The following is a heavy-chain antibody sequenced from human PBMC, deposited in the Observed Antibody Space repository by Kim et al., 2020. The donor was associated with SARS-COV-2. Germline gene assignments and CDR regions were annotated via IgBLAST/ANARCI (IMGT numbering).Heavy chain of an antibody. Sequence: SETLSLTCTVSGGSISSSSYYWGWIRQPPGKGLEWIGSIYYSGSTYYNPSLKSRVTISVDTSKNQFSLKLSSVTAADTAVYYCARQGDIVVVPAAMGFPRGSDNWFDPWGQGTLVTVSS. V-gene: IGHV4-39*01. CDR3: ARQGDIVVVPAAMGFPRGSDNWFDP. CDR1: GGSISSSSYY. CDR2: IYYSGST. J-gene: IGHJ5*02. D-gene: IGHD2-2*01.